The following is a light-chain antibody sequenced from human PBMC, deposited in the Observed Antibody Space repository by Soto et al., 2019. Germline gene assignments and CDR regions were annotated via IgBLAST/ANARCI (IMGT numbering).Light chain of an antibody. CDR3: QQFGRSPRWT. J-gene: IGKJ1*01. V-gene: IGKV3-20*01. Sequence: EIVLTQSPGTLSLSPGERATLSCRASQSVSSTYVAWYQQSPAQAPGLLIYDASRRATGIPDRFTGSESGTDFTLTINRLEPKDFGVYYCQQFGRSPRWTFGQGTQVE. CDR2: DAS. CDR1: QSVSSTY.